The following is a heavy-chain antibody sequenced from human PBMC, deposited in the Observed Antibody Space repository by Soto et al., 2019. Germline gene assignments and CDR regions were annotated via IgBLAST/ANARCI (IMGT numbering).Heavy chain of an antibody. D-gene: IGHD6-13*01. J-gene: IGHJ6*02. CDR2: ISYDGSNK. Sequence: PGGSLRLSCAASGFTFSSYGMHWVRQAPGKGLEWVAVISYDGSNKYYADSVKGRFTIYRDNSKNTLYLQMNSLRAEDTAVYYCAKGYSSSWYGYYYGMDVWGQGTTVTVSS. V-gene: IGHV3-30*18. CDR3: AKGYSSSWYGYYYGMDV. CDR1: GFTFSSYG.